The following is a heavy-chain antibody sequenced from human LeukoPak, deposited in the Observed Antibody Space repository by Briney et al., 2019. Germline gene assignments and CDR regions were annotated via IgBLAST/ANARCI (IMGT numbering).Heavy chain of an antibody. D-gene: IGHD3-3*01. Sequence: ASVKVSCKASGYTFTGYYMHWVRQAPGQGLEWMGWINPNSGGTNYAQKFQGRVTMTRDTSISTAYMELSRLRSDDTAVYYCARDYYDFWSGYEGQFDYWGQGTLVTVSS. CDR1: GYTFTGYY. CDR3: ARDYYDFWSGYEGQFDY. J-gene: IGHJ4*02. V-gene: IGHV1-2*02. CDR2: INPNSGGT.